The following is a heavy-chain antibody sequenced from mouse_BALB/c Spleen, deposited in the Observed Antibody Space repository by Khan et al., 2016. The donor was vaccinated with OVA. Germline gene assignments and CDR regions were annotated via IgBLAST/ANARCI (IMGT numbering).Heavy chain of an antibody. CDR2: ISSTGST. CDR3: ARSLYDRKSYAMDY. CDR1: GYSITSDYA. Sequence: VQLQQSGPGLVKPSQSLSLTCTVTGYSITSDYAWYWIRLFPGDKLEWVGYISSTGSTSYTPSLKSRISITRDTSNNPFLLQLNSVTAEDTDTDDCARSLYDRKSYAMDYWGQGTSVTVSS. J-gene: IGHJ4*01. D-gene: IGHD1-1*01. V-gene: IGHV3-2*02.